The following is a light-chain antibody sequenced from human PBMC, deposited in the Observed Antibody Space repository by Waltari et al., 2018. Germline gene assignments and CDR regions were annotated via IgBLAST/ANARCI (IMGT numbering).Light chain of an antibody. V-gene: IGKV1-39*01. J-gene: IGKJ1*01. CDR2: AVS. CDR1: QTISTS. CDR3: QQTYSFPGT. Sequence: DIQMTQSPPSLSASVGDRVTTTCRPSQTISTSLQRYQQKPEKAPNLLIYAVSTLQSGGGPSRFRGSGSGTNFTLTIRSLQPEDFATYYCQQTYSFPGTFGQGTKVEI.